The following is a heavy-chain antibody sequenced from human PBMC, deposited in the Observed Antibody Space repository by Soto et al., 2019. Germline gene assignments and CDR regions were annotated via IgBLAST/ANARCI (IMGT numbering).Heavy chain of an antibody. Sequence: EVQLLESGGGLVQPGGSLRLSCAASGFTFSSYAMSWVRQAPGKGLEWVSSIRGNGANRYYADSVKGRFTISRDNCKNTLYLQMNSLGAEDTAVYYCAKGRPQYYYDSSGYSFDYWGQGTLVTVSS. V-gene: IGHV3-23*01. J-gene: IGHJ4*02. CDR3: AKGRPQYYYDSSGYSFDY. D-gene: IGHD3-22*01. CDR1: GFTFSSYA. CDR2: IRGNGANR.